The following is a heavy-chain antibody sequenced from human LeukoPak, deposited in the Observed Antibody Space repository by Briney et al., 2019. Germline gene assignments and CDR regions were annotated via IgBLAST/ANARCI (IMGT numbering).Heavy chain of an antibody. CDR3: AKAYSSSGGYFYYMDV. CDR1: GIVFSNTA. V-gene: IGHV3-23*01. CDR2: ISGGGERA. D-gene: IGHD6-6*01. J-gene: IGHJ6*03. Sequence: PGGSLRLSCAASGIVFSNTAMSWARQSPGRGLEWVSAISGGGERAFYADSVKGRFTISRDNSKNTLYLQMNSLRAEDTAIYYCAKAYSSSGGYFYYMDVWGKGTTVTVSS.